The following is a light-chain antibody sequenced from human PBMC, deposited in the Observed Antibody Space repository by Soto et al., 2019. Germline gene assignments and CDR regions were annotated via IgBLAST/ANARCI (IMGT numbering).Light chain of an antibody. V-gene: IGKV3-11*01. Sequence: EIVLTQSPATLSLSPGERATLSCRASKSVSSYLAWYQQKPGQAPRLLIYDASNRATGIPARFSGSGSGTDFTLTISSLEPEDFAVYYCQRRSNWPPLFTFGPGTKVDIK. CDR2: DAS. J-gene: IGKJ3*01. CDR1: KSVSSY. CDR3: QRRSNWPPLFT.